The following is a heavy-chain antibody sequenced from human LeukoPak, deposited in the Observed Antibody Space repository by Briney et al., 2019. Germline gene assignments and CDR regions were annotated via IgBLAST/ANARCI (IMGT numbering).Heavy chain of an antibody. CDR3: ARGGSSYPLRFSGFDP. V-gene: IGHV3-74*01. CDR2: INSEVRRT. CDR1: GLTFSSYW. J-gene: IGHJ5*02. Sequence: GGSLRLSCAASGLTFSSYWMHWVRQAPGKGLVWVSRINSEVRRTSYADYVKGGVTTSRDNAQNTLYLPMNSLRAEDTALYYCARGGSSYPLRFSGFDPWGQGTLVTVSS. D-gene: IGHD6-13*01.